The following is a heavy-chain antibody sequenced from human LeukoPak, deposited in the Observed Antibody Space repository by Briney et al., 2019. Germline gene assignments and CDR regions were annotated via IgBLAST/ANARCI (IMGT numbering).Heavy chain of an antibody. Sequence: PGGSLRLSCAASGFTVSSNYMSWVRQAPGKGLEWVSVIYSGGSTYYADSVKGRFPISRDNSKNTLYLQMNSLRAEDTAVYYCARDHSSSTFDPWGQGTLVTVSS. D-gene: IGHD6-6*01. V-gene: IGHV3-53*01. CDR2: IYSGGST. CDR3: ARDHSSSTFDP. J-gene: IGHJ5*02. CDR1: GFTVSSNY.